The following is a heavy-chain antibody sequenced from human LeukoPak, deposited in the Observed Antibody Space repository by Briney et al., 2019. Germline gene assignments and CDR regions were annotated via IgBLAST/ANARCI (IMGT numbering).Heavy chain of an antibody. D-gene: IGHD4-17*01. J-gene: IGHJ6*02. V-gene: IGHV3-30*18. CDR1: GFTFSSYG. CDR3: AKVNGEESYYYGMDV. CDR2: ISYDGSNK. Sequence: GGSLRLSCAASGFTFSSYGMHWVRLAPGKGLGWVAVISYDGSNKYYADSVKGRFTISRDNSKNTLYLQMNSLRAEDTAVYYCAKVNGEESYYYGMDVWGQGTTVTVSS.